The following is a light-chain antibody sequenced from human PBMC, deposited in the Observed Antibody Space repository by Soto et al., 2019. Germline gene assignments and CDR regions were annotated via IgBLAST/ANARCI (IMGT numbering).Light chain of an antibody. J-gene: IGLJ2*01. V-gene: IGLV1-44*01. CDR1: DSNIGINT. CDR2: FNN. CDR3: ATWDDSLNGFVL. Sequence: QSVLTQPPSASGTPGQRVTISCSGSDSNIGINTVNWYQQLPGTAPKLLIFFNNQRPSRVPDRFSGSKSGTSASLAISGLQSADEADYYCATWDDSLNGFVLFGGGTKVTVL.